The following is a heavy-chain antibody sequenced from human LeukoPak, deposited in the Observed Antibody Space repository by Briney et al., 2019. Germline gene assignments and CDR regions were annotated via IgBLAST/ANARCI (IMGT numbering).Heavy chain of an antibody. CDR3: AASSGYYPNWFDP. J-gene: IGHJ5*02. CDR1: GGSISSYY. CDR2: IYYSGST. Sequence: SETLSLTCTVSGGSISSYYWSWIRQPPGKGLEWIGSIYYSGSTYYNPSLKSRVTISVDTSKNQFSLKLSSVTAADTAVYYRAASSGYYPNWFDPWGQGTLVTVSS. V-gene: IGHV4-59*04. D-gene: IGHD3-22*01.